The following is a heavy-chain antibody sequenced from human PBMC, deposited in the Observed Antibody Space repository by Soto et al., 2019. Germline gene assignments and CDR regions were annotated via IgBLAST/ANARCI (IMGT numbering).Heavy chain of an antibody. CDR1: ADSVSSNSAA. V-gene: IGHV6-1*01. Sequence: SPSLSLTCALSADSVSSNSAAWNWIRQSPSRGLEWLGRTSYRSKWYNDYAVSVKRRITINPDTSENQFSLQRNSVTPDDTAVYYCATQDIVATTAGPTFDIWGQGTIVT. CDR3: ATQDIVATTAGPTFDI. CDR2: TSYRSKWYN. J-gene: IGHJ3*02. D-gene: IGHD5-12*01.